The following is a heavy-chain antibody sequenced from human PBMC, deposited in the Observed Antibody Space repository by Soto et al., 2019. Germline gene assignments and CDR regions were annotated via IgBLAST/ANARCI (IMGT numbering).Heavy chain of an antibody. CDR2: IAYDTIKK. Sequence: GGSLRLSCAASGFTFRTYDMHWVRQAPGKGLEWMAFIAYDTIKKYFADSVKGRFTISRDNSKNTLYLQMNNLRVEDSAVYYCAKSTYYYDNFGFYYYYGMDVWGQGTTVTVS. J-gene: IGHJ6*02. D-gene: IGHD3-22*01. CDR1: GFTFRTYD. CDR3: AKSTYYYDNFGFYYYYGMDV. V-gene: IGHV3-30*18.